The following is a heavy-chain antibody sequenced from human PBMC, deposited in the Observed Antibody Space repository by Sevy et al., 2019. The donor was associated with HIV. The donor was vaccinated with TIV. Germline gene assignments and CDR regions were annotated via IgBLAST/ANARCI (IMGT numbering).Heavy chain of an antibody. D-gene: IGHD5-12*01. CDR2: IYSSGST. J-gene: IGHJ3*02. CDR1: GASISSYY. Sequence: SETLSLTCTVSGASISSYYWSWIRQPAGKGLEWIGRIYSSGSTNYNPPLKSRVTMSADRSKNQFSLKLSSVTAADTAVFYCAREEMATIVAFDIWGQGTMVTVSS. CDR3: AREEMATIVAFDI. V-gene: IGHV4-4*07.